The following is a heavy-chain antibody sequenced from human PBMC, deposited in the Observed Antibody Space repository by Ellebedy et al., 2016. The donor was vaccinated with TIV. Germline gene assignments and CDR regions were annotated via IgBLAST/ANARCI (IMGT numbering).Heavy chain of an antibody. J-gene: IGHJ5*02. V-gene: IGHV1-69*13. CDR3: ARVSLYYGSGIPGWFDP. D-gene: IGHD3-10*01. CDR1: GDTSSSNA. Sequence: AASVKVSCTASGDTSSSNAISWVRQAPGQGLEWMGGIIPIFRTAIYAQTFQGRVTITADESTSTAYMELNSLRAEDTALYYCARVSLYYGSGIPGWFDPWGQGTLVTVSS. CDR2: IIPIFRTA.